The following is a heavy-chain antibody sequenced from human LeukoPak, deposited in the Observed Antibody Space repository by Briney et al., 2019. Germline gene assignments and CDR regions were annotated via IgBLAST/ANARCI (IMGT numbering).Heavy chain of an antibody. D-gene: IGHD5-18*01. Sequence: SETLSLTCTVSGGSISSYYWSWIRQPPGKGLEWIGYIYYSGSTNYNPSLKSRVTISVDTSKNQFSLKLSSVTAADTAVYYCARVQTLRWIQLWPYSGYFDYWGQGTLVTVSS. CDR2: IYYSGST. V-gene: IGHV4-59*01. J-gene: IGHJ4*02. CDR3: ARVQTLRWIQLWPYSGYFDY. CDR1: GGSISSYY.